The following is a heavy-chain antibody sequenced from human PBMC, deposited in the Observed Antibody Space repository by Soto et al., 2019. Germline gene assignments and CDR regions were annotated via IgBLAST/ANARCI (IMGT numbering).Heavy chain of an antibody. J-gene: IGHJ4*02. V-gene: IGHV3-30*18. D-gene: IGHD3-22*01. CDR1: GFTFSSYG. Sequence: GGSLRLSCAASGFTFSSYGMHWVRQAPGKGLEWVAVISSDGSDKKYADSVKGRFSISRDNSRNTLFLQMNSLRPEDTAVFYCAKEPYDSTGFYYSFHHWGQGTLVTVSS. CDR2: ISSDGSDK. CDR3: AKEPYDSTGFYYSFHH.